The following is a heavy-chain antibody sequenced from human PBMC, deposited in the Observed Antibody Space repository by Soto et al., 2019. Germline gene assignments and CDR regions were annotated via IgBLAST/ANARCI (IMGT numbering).Heavy chain of an antibody. CDR3: ARTHSGSYYSVFNY. CDR1: NFSISSGYY. D-gene: IGHD1-26*01. V-gene: IGHV4-38-2*01. CDR2: IYRSGTT. J-gene: IGHJ4*02. Sequence: SETLSLTCVVSNFSISSGYYWGWIRQSPGKGLEWIASIYRSGTTSYNPSLKSRVTISVDPSKNRFSLMLTAVTAADTAVYYCARTHSGSYYSVFNYWGRGSLVTVS.